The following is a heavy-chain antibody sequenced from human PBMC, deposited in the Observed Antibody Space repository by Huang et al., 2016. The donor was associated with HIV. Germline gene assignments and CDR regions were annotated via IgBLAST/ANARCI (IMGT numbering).Heavy chain of an antibody. CDR3: ARGSARYYYDSSGYRRSPSFDY. D-gene: IGHD3-22*01. CDR2: VNQSGST. V-gene: IGHV4-34*01. Sequence: QVQLQQWGAGLLKPSETLSLTCAVYGESFSGYYWSWIRQPPGKGLGWIGEVNQSGSTNNNPALKDRVTMSVDTSRNQFSLELVSVTVADTAMYFCARGSARYYYDSSGYRRSPSFDYWGQGTLVTVSS. J-gene: IGHJ4*02. CDR1: GESFSGYY.